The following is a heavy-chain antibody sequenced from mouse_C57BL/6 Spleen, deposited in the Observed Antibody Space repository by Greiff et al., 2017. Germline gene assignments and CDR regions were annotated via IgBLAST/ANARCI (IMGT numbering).Heavy chain of an antibody. CDR2: ISYDGSN. J-gene: IGHJ3*01. CDR1: GYSITSGYY. CDR3: AGGGLGENFFAY. D-gene: IGHD3-3*01. V-gene: IGHV3-6*01. Sequence: EVQLQESGPGLVKPSQSLSLTCSVTGYSITSGYYWNWIRQFPGNKLEWMGHISYDGSNSYNPSLKNRISITLDTSKNQFLLKLESVTTEDTATYYCAGGGLGENFFAYRGQGTLVTVSA.